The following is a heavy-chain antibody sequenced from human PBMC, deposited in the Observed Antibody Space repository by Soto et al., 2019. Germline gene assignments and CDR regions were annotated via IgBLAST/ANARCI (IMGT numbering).Heavy chain of an antibody. CDR2: IWYDGSNK. Sequence: QVQLVESGGGVVQPGRSLRLSCAASGFTFSSYGMHWVRQAPGKGLEWVAVIWYDGSNKYYADSMKGRFTISRDNSKNTLYLQMNSLRAEDTAVYYCARGEAVANFDYWGQGTLVTVSS. CDR3: ARGEAVANFDY. V-gene: IGHV3-33*01. J-gene: IGHJ4*02. D-gene: IGHD6-19*01. CDR1: GFTFSSYG.